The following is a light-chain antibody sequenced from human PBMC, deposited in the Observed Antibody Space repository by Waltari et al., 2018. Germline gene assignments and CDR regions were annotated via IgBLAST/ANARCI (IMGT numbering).Light chain of an antibody. CDR3: SSYTTSRSYV. CDR1: SSDVGGNNY. Sequence: QSALTQPASVSGSPGQSITISCIGTSSDVGGNNYVSWYQQHPGKAPKLMIYDVNNRPSGVSNRFSGSKSGDTASLTISGLQGEDEADYYCSSYTTSRSYVFGTGTKVTVL. J-gene: IGLJ1*01. V-gene: IGLV2-14*01. CDR2: DVN.